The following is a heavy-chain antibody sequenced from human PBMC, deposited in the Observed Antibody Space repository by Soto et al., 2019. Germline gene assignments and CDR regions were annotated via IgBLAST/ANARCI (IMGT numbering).Heavy chain of an antibody. Sequence: QVQLQESGPGLVKPSETLSLSCAVSGDSISTYYCMWIRQPPGKGLESIGYLYYGRSANYNPSLKSRVTLSVDTSTNQCSLTLSSMTAADTAVYYCALRSMAVVPEYWGQGTLVTVSS. J-gene: IGHJ4*02. CDR1: GDSISTYY. CDR2: LYYGRSA. CDR3: ALRSMAVVPEY. D-gene: IGHD3-22*01. V-gene: IGHV4-59*01.